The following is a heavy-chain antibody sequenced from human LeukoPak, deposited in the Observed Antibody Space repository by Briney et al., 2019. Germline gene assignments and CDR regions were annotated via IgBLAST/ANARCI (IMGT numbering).Heavy chain of an antibody. CDR1: GFTFSDYY. V-gene: IGHV3-11*01. J-gene: IGHJ5*02. CDR3: ARALFEYSSSRDANWFDP. D-gene: IGHD6-6*01. Sequence: GGSLRLSCAASGFTFSDYYMSWIRQAPGKGLEWVSYISSSGSTIYYADSVKGRFTISRDNAKNSLYLQMNSLRAEDTAVYYCARALFEYSSSRDANWFDPWGQGTLVTVSS. CDR2: ISSSGSTI.